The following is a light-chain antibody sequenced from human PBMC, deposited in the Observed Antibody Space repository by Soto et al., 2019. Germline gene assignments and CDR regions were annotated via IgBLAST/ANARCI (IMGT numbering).Light chain of an antibody. J-gene: IGKJ4*01. CDR1: QSISSW. Sequence: DIQMTQSPSTLSASVGDRVSITCRASQSISSWLAWYQQKPGKAPKFLIYDASSLQSGVPSRFSGRGSGTEFTLTISSLQPDDFATYYCQQYNVYPHTFGGGPRWIS. CDR2: DAS. V-gene: IGKV1-5*01. CDR3: QQYNVYPHT.